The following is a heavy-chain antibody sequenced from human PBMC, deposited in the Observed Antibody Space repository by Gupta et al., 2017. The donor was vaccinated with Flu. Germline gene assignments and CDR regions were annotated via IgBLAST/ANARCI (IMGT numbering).Heavy chain of an antibody. J-gene: IGHJ4*02. CDR3: AKEGVGSGYYFDH. CDR2: ISGGGDRV. D-gene: IGHD5-12*01. CDR1: VFRFSSHG. Sequence: VHLLESGGGMVPRGGSPRLSCAASVFRFSSHGRRWVRKAPGKGMQWVSGISGGGDRVYYTESVEGRFTISRDNSKNTLYLQMNSLTDEDTAVYYCAKEGVGSGYYFDHWGQGTLVTVAS. V-gene: IGHV3-23*01.